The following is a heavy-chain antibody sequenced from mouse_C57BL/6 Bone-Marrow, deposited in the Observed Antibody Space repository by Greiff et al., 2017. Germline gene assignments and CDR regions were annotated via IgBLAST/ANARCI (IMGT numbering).Heavy chain of an antibody. CDR1: GFNIKDDY. J-gene: IGHJ2*01. CDR3: TTVYYYGSSPYYFDY. Sequence: VQLQQSGAELVRPGASVKLSCTASGFNIKDDYMHWVKQRPEQGLEWIGWIDPENGDTEYASKFQGQATITADTSSNTAYLQLSSLTSEDTAVYYCTTVYYYGSSPYYFDYWGQGTTLTVSS. D-gene: IGHD1-1*01. V-gene: IGHV14-4*01. CDR2: IDPENGDT.